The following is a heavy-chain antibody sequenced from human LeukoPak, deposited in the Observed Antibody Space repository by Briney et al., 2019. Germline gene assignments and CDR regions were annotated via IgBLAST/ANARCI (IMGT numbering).Heavy chain of an antibody. D-gene: IGHD1-26*01. V-gene: IGHV3-30*02. CDR3: AVLGRRYDAFDI. J-gene: IGHJ3*02. CDR1: GFIISSYG. CDR2: IRYDGSEK. Sequence: AGGSLRLSCAASGFIISSYGMHWVRQAPGKGLESVAFIRYDGSEKYYADSVKGRFTISRDDSKNTLYLQMDSLRAEDTAVYYCAVLGRRYDAFDIWGQGTMVTVSS.